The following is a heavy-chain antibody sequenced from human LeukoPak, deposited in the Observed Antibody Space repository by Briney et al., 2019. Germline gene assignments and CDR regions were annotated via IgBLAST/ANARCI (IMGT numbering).Heavy chain of an antibody. CDR2: ISPSGTT. Sequence: SETLSLTCTVTGGYTGSHYWSWIRQPAGKGLEWIGRISPSGTTHYNPSLKSRVTISADTSKNQFSLKLTSVTAADTAIYYCARRNDFDIWGQGTMVTVSS. CDR1: GGYTGSHY. V-gene: IGHV4-4*07. CDR3: ARRNDFDI. J-gene: IGHJ3*02.